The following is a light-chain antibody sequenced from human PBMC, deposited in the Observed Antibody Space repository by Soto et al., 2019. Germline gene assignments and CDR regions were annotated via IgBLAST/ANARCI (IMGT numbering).Light chain of an antibody. V-gene: IGLV2-14*01. CDR1: SNDVGGYNY. CDR2: EVS. CDR3: CSYTSTNSRV. Sequence: QSVLTQPASMSGSPGQSITISCTGTSNDVGGYNYVSWYQQHPGKAPKLMIFEVSNRPSGVSNRFSGSKCGNTASLTISGLQAEDEAYYYCCSYTSTNSRVFGGGTKLTVL. J-gene: IGLJ3*02.